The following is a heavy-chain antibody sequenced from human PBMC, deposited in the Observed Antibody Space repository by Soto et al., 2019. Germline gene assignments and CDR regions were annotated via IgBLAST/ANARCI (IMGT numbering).Heavy chain of an antibody. CDR2: IYPGGVNI. CDR1: GYSFTSHY. CDR3: ARDGLAVAGTLDY. J-gene: IGHJ4*02. D-gene: IGHD6-19*01. V-gene: IGHV1-46*01. Sequence: GASVKVSCKAIGYSFTSHYMHWVRQAPGQGLEWMGTIYPGGVNIGYAQKFKGRVTMTKDTSTSTVYMELRSLRSDDTAVYYCARDGLAVAGTLDYWGQGTLVTVXS.